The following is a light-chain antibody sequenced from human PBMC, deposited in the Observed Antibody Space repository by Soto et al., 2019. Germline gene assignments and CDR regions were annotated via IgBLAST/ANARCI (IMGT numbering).Light chain of an antibody. CDR3: SSYAGSNNPYV. V-gene: IGLV2-8*01. J-gene: IGLJ1*01. CDR2: EVS. Sequence: QPVLTQPPSASVSPGQSVTISCTGTSSDVGGYNYVSWYQQHPGKAPKLMIYEVSKRPSGVPDRFSGSKSGNTASLTVSGLQAEDEADYYCSSYAGSNNPYVFGTGTKVTVL. CDR1: SSDVGGYNY.